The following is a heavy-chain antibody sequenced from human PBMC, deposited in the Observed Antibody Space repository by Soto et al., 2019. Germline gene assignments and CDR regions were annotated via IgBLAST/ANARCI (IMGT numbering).Heavy chain of an antibody. CDR3: ARGHYYDSSGYSHGY. V-gene: IGHV4-39*01. D-gene: IGHD3-22*01. J-gene: IGHJ4*02. CDR1: GGSISSSSYY. Sequence: PSETLSLTCTVSGGSISSSSYYWGWIRQPPGKGLEWIGSIYYSGSTYYNPSLKSRVTISVDTSKNQFSLKLSSVTAADTAVYYCARGHYYDSSGYSHGYWGQGTLVTVSS. CDR2: IYYSGST.